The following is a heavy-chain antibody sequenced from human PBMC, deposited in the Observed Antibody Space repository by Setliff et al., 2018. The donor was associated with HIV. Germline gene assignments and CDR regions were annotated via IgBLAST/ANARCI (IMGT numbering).Heavy chain of an antibody. J-gene: IGHJ6*03. CDR1: SGSHSGHC. CDR3: ARVSCSSWYSIPRYYCYSMDV. V-gene: IGHV4-34*01. Sequence: PSETLSLTCPVHSGSHSGHCWGWVRQPAVKGLEWIGEIQHSVRNNYNTSLRSRVTTSVDTSRNQFSLRLRSVNAADTAVYCCARVSCSSWYSIPRYYCYSMDVWGNGTTVTVSS. D-gene: IGHD6-13*01. CDR2: IQHSVRN.